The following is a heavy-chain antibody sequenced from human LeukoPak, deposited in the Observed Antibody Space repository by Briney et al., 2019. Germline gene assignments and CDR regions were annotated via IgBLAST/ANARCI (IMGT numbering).Heavy chain of an antibody. V-gene: IGHV3-23*01. CDR2: ISGSGGST. CDR3: ARRDYYGSGSYDY. D-gene: IGHD3-10*01. Sequence: PGGSLRLSCAASGFTFSSYAMSWVRQAPGKGLEWVSAISGSGGSTYYADSAKGRFTISRDNSKNTLYLQMNSLRAEDTAVYYCARRDYYGSGSYDYWGQGTLVTVSS. CDR1: GFTFSSYA. J-gene: IGHJ4*02.